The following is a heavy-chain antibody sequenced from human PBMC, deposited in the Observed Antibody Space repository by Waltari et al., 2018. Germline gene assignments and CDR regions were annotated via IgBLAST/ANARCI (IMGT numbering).Heavy chain of an antibody. D-gene: IGHD6-19*01. CDR2: INPNSGGT. J-gene: IGHJ3*02. CDR1: GYTFTGYY. Sequence: QVQLVQSGAEVKKPGASVTVPCKASGYTFTGYYMHWVRPAPGQGLEWMGWINPNSGGTNYAQKFQGRVTMTRDTSISTAYMELSRLRSDDTAVYYCARGWAGWTEVAFDIWGQGTMVTVSS. V-gene: IGHV1-2*02. CDR3: ARGWAGWTEVAFDI.